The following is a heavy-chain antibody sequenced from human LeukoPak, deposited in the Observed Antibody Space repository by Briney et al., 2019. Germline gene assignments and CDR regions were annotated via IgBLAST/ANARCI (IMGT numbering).Heavy chain of an antibody. J-gene: IGHJ4*02. Sequence: PGGSLRLSCAASGFTIGGFAMTWVRQAPGKGLEWVSSIGSDYKTHYSESVKGRFAISRDNSQSTVFLQMNSLRAEDTAVYYCAVPQWELLNWGQGTLVTVSS. D-gene: IGHD1-26*01. CDR3: AVPQWELLN. V-gene: IGHV3-23*01. CDR2: IGSDYKT. CDR1: GFTIGGFA.